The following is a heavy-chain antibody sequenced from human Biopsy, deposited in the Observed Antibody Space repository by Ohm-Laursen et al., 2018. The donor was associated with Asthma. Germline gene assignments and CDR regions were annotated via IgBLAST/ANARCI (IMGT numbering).Heavy chain of an antibody. Sequence: SLRLSCAASGFMFRSFGMHWVRQAPGKGLEWVAVISYDGNHKFYEDSVKGRFTISRDNSKNTLYLQMNSLRTEDTAVYYCAKRRGYSGHDNDYWGQGTPVIVSS. J-gene: IGHJ4*02. CDR1: GFMFRSFG. V-gene: IGHV3-30*18. CDR3: AKRRGYSGHDNDY. CDR2: ISYDGNHK. D-gene: IGHD5-12*01.